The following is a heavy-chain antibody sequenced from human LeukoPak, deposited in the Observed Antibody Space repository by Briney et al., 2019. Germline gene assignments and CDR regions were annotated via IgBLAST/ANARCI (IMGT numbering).Heavy chain of an antibody. D-gene: IGHD6-19*01. CDR3: AKDIRGSSGWYYSDN. Sequence: AGYLSLYCAASGFTCNDYTMHWVRQAPGKGLEWVSLITWDGVNKYYADSVKGRFTISRDNSKNSLYLQMNSLRTEDTALYYCAKDIRGSSGWYYSDNWGQGTLVTVSS. CDR2: ITWDGVNK. J-gene: IGHJ4*02. V-gene: IGHV3-43*01. CDR1: GFTCNDYT.